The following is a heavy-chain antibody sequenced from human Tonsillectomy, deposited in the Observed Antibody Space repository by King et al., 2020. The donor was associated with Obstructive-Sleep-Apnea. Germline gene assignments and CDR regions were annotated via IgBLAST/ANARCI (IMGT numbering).Heavy chain of an antibody. V-gene: IGHV3-30*02. D-gene: IGHD3-16*01. CDR1: GFTFSSYD. Sequence: VQLVESGGGVVQPGGSLRLSCAASGFTFSSYDIHWVRQTQGKGLEWVAFIRYDGSDKYYADSVQGRFTISRANSKNTLYLQLNSLRAEDTAVYYCARNDMITFGGPMIDYWGQGTLVTVSS. J-gene: IGHJ4*02. CDR3: ARNDMITFGGPMIDY. CDR2: IRYDGSDK.